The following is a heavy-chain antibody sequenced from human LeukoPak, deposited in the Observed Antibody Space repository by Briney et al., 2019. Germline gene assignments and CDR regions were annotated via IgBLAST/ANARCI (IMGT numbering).Heavy chain of an antibody. CDR1: GYTFTSFY. CDR3: ARDYHGSWSLTTFDY. V-gene: IGHV1-46*01. D-gene: IGHD3-10*01. J-gene: IGHJ4*02. Sequence: ASVKVSCKASGYTFTSFYMHWVRQAPGQGLEWMGIINPRGGSTTSAQKFQGRVTLTRDTSTTTVYMELSSLRSEDTAVYYCARDYHGSWSLTTFDYWGQGTLVTVSS. CDR2: INPRGGST.